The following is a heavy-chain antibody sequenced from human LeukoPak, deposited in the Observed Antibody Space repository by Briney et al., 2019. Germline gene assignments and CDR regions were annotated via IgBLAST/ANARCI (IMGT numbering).Heavy chain of an antibody. V-gene: IGHV3-30*01. CDR2: ISYDGSIE. CDR1: GFTFSSYG. Sequence: GGTLRFSCVASGFTFSSYGMHWVRQAPGNGLEGVAVISYDGSIEYYADSVKGRFTTSRDKSKSTLYLQMNSLRAEDTAVYSCVRRSLVLVDYYGLDVWGQGTTVTVSS. J-gene: IGHJ6*02. D-gene: IGHD3-10*01. CDR3: VRRSLVLVDYYGLDV.